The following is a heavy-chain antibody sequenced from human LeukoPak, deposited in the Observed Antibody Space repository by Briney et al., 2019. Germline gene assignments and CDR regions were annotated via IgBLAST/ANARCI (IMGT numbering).Heavy chain of an antibody. Sequence: ASVKVSCKASGYTFTSYYMHWVRQAPGQGLEWMGLINPSGGSTTYAQRFQGRVTMTRDISTSTDYMELTSLTSDDTAMYYCARDNSVGETAWWFDLWGQGTLVTVSS. J-gene: IGHJ5*02. V-gene: IGHV1-46*01. CDR3: ARDNSVGETAWWFDL. CDR1: GYTFTSYY. D-gene: IGHD1-26*01. CDR2: INPSGGST.